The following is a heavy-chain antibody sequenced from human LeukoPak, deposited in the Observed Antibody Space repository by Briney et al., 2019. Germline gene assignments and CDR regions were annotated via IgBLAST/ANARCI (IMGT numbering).Heavy chain of an antibody. CDR2: ISSSSSYI. D-gene: IGHD5-12*01. J-gene: IGHJ4*02. Sequence: GGSLRLSCVASGFTFSDYYMTWIRQAPGEGLEWVSYISSSSSYIKYADSVKGRFTVSRDNAKHAVYLQMNSLRVEDTAVYYCARDRGYDSHYLDYWGQGTLVTVSS. CDR3: ARDRGYDSHYLDY. V-gene: IGHV3-11*05. CDR1: GFTFSDYY.